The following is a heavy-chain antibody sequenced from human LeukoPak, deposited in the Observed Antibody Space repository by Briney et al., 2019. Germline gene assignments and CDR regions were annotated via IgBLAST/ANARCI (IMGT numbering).Heavy chain of an antibody. Sequence: GGSLRLSCAASGFTFSSYSMNWVRQAPGKGLEWVSYIISSSSTIYYADSVKGRFTISRDNAKNSLYLQMNSLRAEDTAVYYCARDSSGYHDNWFDPWGQGTLVTVSS. V-gene: IGHV3-48*01. J-gene: IGHJ5*02. CDR3: ARDSSGYHDNWFDP. CDR1: GFTFSSYS. D-gene: IGHD3-22*01. CDR2: IISSSSTI.